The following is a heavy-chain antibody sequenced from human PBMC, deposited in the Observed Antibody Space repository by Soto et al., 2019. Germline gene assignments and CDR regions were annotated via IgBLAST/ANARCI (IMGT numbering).Heavy chain of an antibody. J-gene: IGHJ4*02. CDR1: GFTFSDYA. CDR3: AKGGRQWLVTSDFNY. D-gene: IGHD6-19*01. Sequence: SLRLSCAASGFTFSDYAMHWVRQAPGKGLEWVAVVSHDGRNTHYADSVKGRFTISRDSSKNTVSLKMTSLRAEDTAVYYCAKGGRQWLVTSDFNYWGQGALVIVSS. CDR2: VSHDGRNT. V-gene: IGHV3-30*18.